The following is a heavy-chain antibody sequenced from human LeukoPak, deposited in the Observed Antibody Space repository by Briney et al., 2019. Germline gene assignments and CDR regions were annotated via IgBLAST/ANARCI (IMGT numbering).Heavy chain of an antibody. Sequence: SETLSLTCTVSGGSISRSYYYWGWIRQPPGKGLEWIGEIYHSGSTNYNPSLKSRVTISVDKSKNQFSLKLSSVTAADTAVYYCARDPLNYYDSSGPPQWGQGTLVTVSS. CDR2: IYHSGST. CDR3: ARDPLNYYDSSGPPQ. D-gene: IGHD3-22*01. CDR1: GGSISRSYYY. V-gene: IGHV4-39*07. J-gene: IGHJ4*02.